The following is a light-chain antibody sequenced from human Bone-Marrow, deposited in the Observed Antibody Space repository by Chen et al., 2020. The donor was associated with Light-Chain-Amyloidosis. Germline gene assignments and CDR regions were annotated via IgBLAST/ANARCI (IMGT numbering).Light chain of an antibody. J-gene: IGLJ3*02. CDR3: ATWDSSLTVWM. V-gene: IGLV1-51*02. CDR1: NSNIGINY. CDR2: ENN. Sequence: QSVLTQPPSVSAAPGQKVTISCSGSNSNIGINYVSWYQQLPETSPKLLIYENNQRPSAIPDRFSGSKSGTSATLGVAGLQTGDEADYYCATWDSSLTVWMFGGGTKLTVL.